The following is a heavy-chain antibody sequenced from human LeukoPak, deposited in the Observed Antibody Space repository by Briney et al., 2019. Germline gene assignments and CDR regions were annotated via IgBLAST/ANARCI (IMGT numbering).Heavy chain of an antibody. CDR3: APVGINMDV. CDR1: GGSISSSSYY. CDR2: IYYSGST. Sequence: PSETLSLTCTVSGGSISSSSYYWGWIRQPPGKGLEWIGSIYYSGSTYYNPSLKSRVTISVDTSRNQFSLKLSSVTAADTAVYYCAPVGINMDVWGKGTTVTVSS. D-gene: IGHD1-14*01. V-gene: IGHV4-39*01. J-gene: IGHJ6*03.